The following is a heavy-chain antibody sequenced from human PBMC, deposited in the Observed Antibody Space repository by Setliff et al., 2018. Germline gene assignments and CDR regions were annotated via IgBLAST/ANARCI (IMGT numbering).Heavy chain of an antibody. CDR3: ARDTSSDWAAWFDP. CDR2: VFVDGST. V-gene: IGHV4-4*07. Sequence: ASETLSLTCNVSGVSIANTASYWSWIRRPAGKGLEWIGRVFVDGSTNYNPSLKSRVTMSVDTSKNQFSLKLTSVTAADTAIYYCARDTSSDWAAWFDPWSQGILVTVS. D-gene: IGHD3-22*01. CDR1: GVSIANTASY. J-gene: IGHJ5*02.